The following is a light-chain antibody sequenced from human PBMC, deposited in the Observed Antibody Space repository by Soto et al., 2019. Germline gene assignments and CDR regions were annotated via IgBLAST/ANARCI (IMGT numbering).Light chain of an antibody. CDR2: DAS. Sequence: EIVLRQSPATLSLSPGERATLSCRASQSVSSYLAWYQQKPGQAPRLLIYDASNRATGIPARFSGSGSGTDFTLTISSLEPEDFAVYYCQQSSNWPPSITFGQGTRLEIK. V-gene: IGKV3-11*01. CDR1: QSVSSY. J-gene: IGKJ5*01. CDR3: QQSSNWPPSIT.